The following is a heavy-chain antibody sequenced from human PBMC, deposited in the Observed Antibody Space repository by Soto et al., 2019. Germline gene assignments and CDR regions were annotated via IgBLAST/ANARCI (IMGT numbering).Heavy chain of an antibody. V-gene: IGHV1-18*01. CDR3: ARVVGMVYCGGDCYSAYAFDI. Sequence: GASVKVSCKASGYTFTSYGISWVRQAPAQGVAGVGWVSAYNCKTNYEQKLQSRVNMTTDKSTSTAYMELRSLSSDDKAVYYCARVVGMVYCGGDCYSAYAFDIWGQGTMVTVSS. CDR2: VSAYNCKT. CDR1: GYTFTSYG. D-gene: IGHD2-21*02. J-gene: IGHJ3*02.